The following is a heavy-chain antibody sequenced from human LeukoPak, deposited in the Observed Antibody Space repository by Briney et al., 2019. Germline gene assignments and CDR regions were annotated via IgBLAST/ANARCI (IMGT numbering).Heavy chain of an antibody. D-gene: IGHD1-26*01. V-gene: IGHV4-39*07. J-gene: IGHJ3*02. CDR2: IYYSGST. Sequence: PSEALSLTCTVSGGSINNNDFYWGWIRQPPGKGLEWIGTIYYSGSTYYKSSLKSRVTISEDMSKGQFSLKLSSVTAADTAVYYCARAPVGATTGDDAFDIWGQGTMVTVSS. CDR3: ARAPVGATTGDDAFDI. CDR1: GGSINNNDFY.